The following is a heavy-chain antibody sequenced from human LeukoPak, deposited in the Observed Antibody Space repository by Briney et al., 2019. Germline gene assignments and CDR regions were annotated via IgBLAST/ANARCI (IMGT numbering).Heavy chain of an antibody. Sequence: ASVKVSCKASGYTFTGYYMHWVRQAPGQGLEWMGRINPNSGGTNYAQKFQGRVTMTRDTSISTAYMELSGLRSDDTAVYYCARGTYYYDSSGYYSGDYWGQGTLVTVSS. D-gene: IGHD3-22*01. CDR1: GYTFTGYY. V-gene: IGHV1-2*06. CDR2: INPNSGGT. J-gene: IGHJ4*02. CDR3: ARGTYYYDSSGYYSGDY.